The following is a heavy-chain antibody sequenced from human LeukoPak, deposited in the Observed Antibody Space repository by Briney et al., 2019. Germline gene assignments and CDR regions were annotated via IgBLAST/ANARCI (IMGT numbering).Heavy chain of an antibody. D-gene: IGHD2-15*01. CDR1: GFTFSSYG. Sequence: GGSLRLSCAASGFTFSSYGMHWVRQAPGKGLEWVAVIWYDGSNKYYADSVKGRFTISRDNSKNTLYLQMNSLRAEDTAVYYCARSFRGLVQPMVDWGQGTLVTVSS. V-gene: IGHV3-33*01. CDR2: IWYDGSNK. J-gene: IGHJ4*02. CDR3: ARSFRGLVQPMVD.